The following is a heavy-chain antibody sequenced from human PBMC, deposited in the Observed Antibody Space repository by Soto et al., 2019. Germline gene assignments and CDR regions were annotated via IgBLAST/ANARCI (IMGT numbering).Heavy chain of an antibody. CDR1: GFTFSRYA. J-gene: IGHJ4*02. V-gene: IGHV3-23*01. CDR3: AKDRAGNLYFDY. Sequence: PGGSLRLSCAASGFTFSRYAMSWVRQAPGKGLEWVSAISGSGDDTYYADSVKGRFTISRDNSKNTLYLQMNSLRAEDTAVYYCAKDRAGNLYFDYWGQGTLGTVSS. CDR2: ISGSGDDT.